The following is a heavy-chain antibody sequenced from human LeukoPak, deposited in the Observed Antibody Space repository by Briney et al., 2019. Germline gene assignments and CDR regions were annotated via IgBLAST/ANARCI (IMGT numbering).Heavy chain of an antibody. CDR3: ARSEYYYDSSGYYPYYFDY. Sequence: GWSLRLSCAASGFTFSSYGMHWVRQAPGKGLEWVAVIWYDGSNKYYADSVKGRFTISRDNSKNTLYLQMNSLRAEDTAVYYCARSEYYYDSSGYYPYYFDYWGQGTLVTVSS. CDR2: IWYDGSNK. V-gene: IGHV3-33*01. CDR1: GFTFSSYG. J-gene: IGHJ4*02. D-gene: IGHD3-22*01.